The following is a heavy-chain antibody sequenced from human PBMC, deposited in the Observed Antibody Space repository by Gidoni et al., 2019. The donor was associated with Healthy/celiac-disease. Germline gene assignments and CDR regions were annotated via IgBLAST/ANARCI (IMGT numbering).Heavy chain of an antibody. Sequence: QVQLVQSGAEVKKPGSSVKVSCKASGGTFSSYAISGVRQAPGQGLEWMGGIIPIFGTADYAQKVQGRVTITADESTSTAYMELSSLRSEDTAVYYCARGIRDYYDSSGYGFWGQGTLVTVSS. J-gene: IGHJ4*02. CDR2: IIPIFGTA. CDR1: GGTFSSYA. V-gene: IGHV1-69*01. CDR3: ARGIRDYYDSSGYGF. D-gene: IGHD3-22*01.